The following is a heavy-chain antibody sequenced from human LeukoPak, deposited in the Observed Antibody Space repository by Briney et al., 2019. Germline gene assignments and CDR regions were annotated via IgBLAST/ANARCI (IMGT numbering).Heavy chain of an antibody. CDR1: GGSITTSDFD. CDR2: ISSSGKA. D-gene: IGHD1-26*01. CDR3: ARFKGGTCFDY. J-gene: IGHJ4*02. Sequence: SDTLSLTCTVSGGSITTSDFDWAWIRQPPGQGFEWIATISSSGKAYYYPSLMSRVTISVDTSKNQFSLDVTSVTAADTGLFYCARFKGGTCFDYWGRGILVSVS. V-gene: IGHV4-39*01.